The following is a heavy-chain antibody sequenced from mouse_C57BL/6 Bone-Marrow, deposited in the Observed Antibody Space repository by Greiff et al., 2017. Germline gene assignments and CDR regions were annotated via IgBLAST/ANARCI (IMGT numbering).Heavy chain of an antibody. V-gene: IGHV2-6*01. Sequence: VKLMESGPGLVAPSQSLSITCTVSGFSLTSYGVDWVRQSPGKGLEWLGVIWGVGSTNYNSALKSRLSISKDNSKSQVFLKMNSLQTDDTAMYYCASYGYDEGAWFAYWGQGTLVTVS. CDR2: IWGVGST. D-gene: IGHD2-2*01. CDR1: GFSLTSYG. J-gene: IGHJ3*01. CDR3: ASYGYDEGAWFAY.